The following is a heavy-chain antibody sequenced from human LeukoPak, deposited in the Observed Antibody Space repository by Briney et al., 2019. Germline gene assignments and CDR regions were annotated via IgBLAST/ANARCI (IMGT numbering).Heavy chain of an antibody. CDR1: GFTFSSYS. D-gene: IGHD1-26*01. CDR2: ISSSSSYI. J-gene: IGHJ6*03. V-gene: IGHV3-21*01. CDR3: ARAYSGRYGLGYYYMGV. Sequence: GGPLRLSCAASGFTFSSYSMNWVRQAPGKGLEWVSSISSSSSYIYYADSVKGRFTMSRDNAKNSLYLQMNSLRAEDTAVYYCARAYSGRYGLGYYYMGVWGKGTTVTISS.